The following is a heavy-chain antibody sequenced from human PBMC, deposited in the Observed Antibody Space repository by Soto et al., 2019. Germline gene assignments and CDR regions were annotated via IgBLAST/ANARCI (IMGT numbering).Heavy chain of an antibody. CDR3: ASLPYYYDSSGHQPPAN. J-gene: IGHJ4*02. V-gene: IGHV4-39*01. CDR2: IYYSGST. D-gene: IGHD3-22*01. Sequence: SETLSLTCTVSGGSISSSSYYWGWIRQPQGKGLEWIGSIYYSGSTYYNPSLKSRVTISVDTSKNQFSLKLSSVTAADTAVYYCASLPYYYDSSGHQPPANSGRGSLVTVSS. CDR1: GGSISSSSYY.